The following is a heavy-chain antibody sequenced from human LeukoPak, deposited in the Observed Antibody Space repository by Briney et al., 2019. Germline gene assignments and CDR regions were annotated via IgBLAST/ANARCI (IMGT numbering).Heavy chain of an antibody. Sequence: GESLRLSCAASGFSFSSYWMSWVRQAPGKGLEWVANIKQDEGEKYYVDSVRGRFTISGDNAKNSLYLQMNSLRAEDTAVYYCAREASLNYMDVWGRGTTVTVSS. CDR3: AREASLNYMDV. J-gene: IGHJ6*03. V-gene: IGHV3-7*01. CDR2: IKQDEGEK. CDR1: GFSFSSYW.